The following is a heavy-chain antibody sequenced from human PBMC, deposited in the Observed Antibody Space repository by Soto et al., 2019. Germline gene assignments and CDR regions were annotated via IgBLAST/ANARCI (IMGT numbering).Heavy chain of an antibody. Sequence: EVQLLESGGGLVQPGGSLRLSCTASGFTFSNCAMNWVRQAPGKGLEWVSAISGSGGSTYYADSVKGRFTISRDNSKNTVSLQINSLPAEDTSVYFCAKMSPWFGELFPYYFDYWGQGTLVTVSS. CDR2: ISGSGGST. D-gene: IGHD3-10*01. CDR1: GFTFSNCA. V-gene: IGHV3-23*01. CDR3: AKMSPWFGELFPYYFDY. J-gene: IGHJ4*02.